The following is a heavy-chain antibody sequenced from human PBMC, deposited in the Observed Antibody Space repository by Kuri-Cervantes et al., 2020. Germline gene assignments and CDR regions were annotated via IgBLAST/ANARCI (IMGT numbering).Heavy chain of an antibody. CDR3: ANDRGGSA. CDR2: ISYDGSNK. Sequence: LSLSCAASGFTFSSYAMSWVRQAPGKGLEWVAVISYDGSNKYYADSVKGRFTISRDNSKSTLYLQMNSLRAEDTAVYYCANDRGGSAWGQGTLVTVSS. D-gene: IGHD3-10*01. V-gene: IGHV3-30*18. J-gene: IGHJ5*02. CDR1: GFTFSSYA.